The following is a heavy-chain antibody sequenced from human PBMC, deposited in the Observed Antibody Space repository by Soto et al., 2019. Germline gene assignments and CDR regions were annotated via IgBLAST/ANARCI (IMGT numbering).Heavy chain of an antibody. J-gene: IGHJ4*01. CDR3: ARHSNGSRHPGFDY. CDR2: IYYSGST. V-gene: IGHV4-39*01. Sequence: SETLSLTCTVSGGSISGSGYYWGWIRQPPGKGLEWIGTIYYSGSTYSNSSLKSRVTISVDTSKNQFSLKLSSVTAADTAVYYCARHSNGSRHPGFDYWGQGTLVTVSS. CDR1: GGSISGSGYY. D-gene: IGHD1-26*01.